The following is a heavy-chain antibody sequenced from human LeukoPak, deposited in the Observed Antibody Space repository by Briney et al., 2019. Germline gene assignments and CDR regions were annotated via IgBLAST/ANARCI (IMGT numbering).Heavy chain of an antibody. CDR3: ARGSGYGSGSYYMGGYYFDY. CDR2: SNHSGST. V-gene: IGHV4-34*01. Sequence: SETLSLTCAVYGGSFSGYYWSWIRQPPGKGLEWIGVSNHSGSTYYNPSLKSRVTISVDTSKNQFSLKLRSLTAADTAVYYCARGSGYGSGSYYMGGYYFDYWGQGTLVTVSS. J-gene: IGHJ4*02. CDR1: GGSFSGYY. D-gene: IGHD3-10*01.